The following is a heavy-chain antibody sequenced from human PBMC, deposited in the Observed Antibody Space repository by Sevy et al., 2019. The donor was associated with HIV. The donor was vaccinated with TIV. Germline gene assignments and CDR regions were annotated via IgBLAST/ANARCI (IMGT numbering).Heavy chain of an antibody. D-gene: IGHD1-20*01. Sequence: GGSLRLSCAASGFTFSLYAVTWVRQAPGKGLEWVSTISVGGGSTYYADSVKGRFTISRGNSKITMYLQMHSLGAGDTTVYYCAKVYKPTSKQYDIDYWGQGTLVTVSS. J-gene: IGHJ4*02. CDR3: AKVYKPTSKQYDIDY. V-gene: IGHV3-23*01. CDR1: GFTFSLYA. CDR2: ISVGGGST.